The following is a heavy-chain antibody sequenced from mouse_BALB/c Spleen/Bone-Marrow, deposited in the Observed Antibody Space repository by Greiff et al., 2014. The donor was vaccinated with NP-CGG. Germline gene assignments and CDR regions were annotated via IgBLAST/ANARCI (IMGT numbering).Heavy chain of an antibody. D-gene: IGHD2-2*01. CDR1: GYTFTNYW. CDR3: ARERYGYDGWYFDV. CDR2: IAPGSGST. Sequence: DLVKPGASVKLSCKASGYTFTNYWINWIKQRPGQGLEWIGRIAPGSGSTYNNEMFKGKTTLTVDTSSSTAYIQLSSLSSEDSDVYFCARERYGYDGWYFDVWGAGTTVTVSS. J-gene: IGHJ1*01. V-gene: IGHV1S41*01.